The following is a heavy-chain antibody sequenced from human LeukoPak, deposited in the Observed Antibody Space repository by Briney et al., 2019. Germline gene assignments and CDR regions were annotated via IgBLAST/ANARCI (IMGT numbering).Heavy chain of an antibody. J-gene: IGHJ6*03. V-gene: IGHV3-48*01. CDR3: ARDDIVVVPAAMGRRYYYYYMDV. CDR1: EFSFSNYN. D-gene: IGHD2-2*01. CDR2: ISTSSSTI. Sequence: GGSLRLSCAASEFSFSNYNMNWVRQAPGKGLEWVSYISTSSSTIYYADSVKGRFTISRDNAKNSLYLQMNSLRAEDTAVYYCARDDIVVVPAAMGRRYYYYYMDVWGQGTTVTVSS.